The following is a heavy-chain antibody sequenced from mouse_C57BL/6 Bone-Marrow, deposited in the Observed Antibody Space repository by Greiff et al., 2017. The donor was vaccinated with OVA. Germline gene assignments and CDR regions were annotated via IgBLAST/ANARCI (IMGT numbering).Heavy chain of an antibody. J-gene: IGHJ4*01. Sequence: EVQLQQSGAELVKPGATVKLSCTASGFNIKDYYMHWVKQSTEQGLEWIGRIDPEDGETKYAPKCQGKATIKAYTSSNTAYRQLSSLTSEDTAVYYCAREMDYWGQGTSVTVSS. V-gene: IGHV14-2*01. CDR1: GFNIKDYY. CDR2: IDPEDGET. CDR3: AREMDY.